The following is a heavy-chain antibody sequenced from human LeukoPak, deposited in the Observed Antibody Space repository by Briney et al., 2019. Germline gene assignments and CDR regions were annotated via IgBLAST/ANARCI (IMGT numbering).Heavy chain of an antibody. CDR2: VNHSGST. Sequence: PSETLSLTCDVYGGSFSGYYWSWIRQPPGKGLEWIGEVNHSGSTNYNPSLKSRVTISVDTSKNQFSLKLSSVTAADTAVYYCARPSIRARGSFDPSGQGTLVTVSS. V-gene: IGHV4-34*01. CDR3: ARPSIRARGSFDP. J-gene: IGHJ5*02. CDR1: GGSFSGYY. D-gene: IGHD5-24*01.